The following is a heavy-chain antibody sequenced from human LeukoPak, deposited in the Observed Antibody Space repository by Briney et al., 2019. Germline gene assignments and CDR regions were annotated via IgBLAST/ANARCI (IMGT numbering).Heavy chain of an antibody. J-gene: IGHJ4*02. CDR2: ISSSGSTI. CDR3: AKDGRYFDKSTVDY. CDR1: GFTFSSYE. Sequence: GGSLRLSCAASGFTFSSYEMNWVRQAPGKGLEWASYISSSGSTIYYADSVKGRFTISRDNAKNTLYLQMNSLRAEDTAVYYCAKDGRYFDKSTVDYWGQGTLVTVSS. V-gene: IGHV3-48*03. D-gene: IGHD3-9*01.